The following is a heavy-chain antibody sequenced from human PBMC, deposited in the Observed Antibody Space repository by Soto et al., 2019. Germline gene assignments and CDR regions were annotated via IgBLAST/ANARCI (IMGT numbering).Heavy chain of an antibody. CDR3: ARGMYSSSWYSYYFDY. CDR1: GFTFSSYG. V-gene: IGHV3-33*01. D-gene: IGHD6-13*01. J-gene: IGHJ4*02. CDR2: IWYDGSNK. Sequence: PGGSLRLSCAASGFTFSSYGMHWVRQAPGKGLEWVAVIWYDGSNKYYADSVKGRFTISRDNSKNTLYLQMNSLRAEDTAVYYCARGMYSSSWYSYYFDYWGQGTLVTVSS.